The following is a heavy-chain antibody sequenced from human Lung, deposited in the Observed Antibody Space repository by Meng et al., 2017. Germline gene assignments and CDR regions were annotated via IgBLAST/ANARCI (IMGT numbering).Heavy chain of an antibody. D-gene: IGHD4-11*01. Sequence: QWQLQRCGAGLLKPSETLSLTCVVSGGSFSDYYWSWIRQPPGKGLEWIGEINHSGSTNYNPSLESRATISVDTSQNNLSLKLSSVTAADSAVYYCARGPTTMAHDFDYWGQGTLVTVSS. CDR2: INHSGST. J-gene: IGHJ4*02. V-gene: IGHV4-34*01. CDR1: GGSFSDYY. CDR3: ARGPTTMAHDFDY.